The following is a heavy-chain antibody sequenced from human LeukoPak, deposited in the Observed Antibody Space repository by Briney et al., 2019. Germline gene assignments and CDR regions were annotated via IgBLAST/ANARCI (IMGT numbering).Heavy chain of an antibody. CDR1: GYTFTDYW. V-gene: IGHV5-51*01. J-gene: IGHJ4*02. D-gene: IGHD6-19*01. Sequence: GESLKISCKASGYTFTDYWIAWVRQMPGKGLELMGIVYPDDSDTKYSPSFQGQVTISADKSISTAYLQWSSLKASDTAMYYCARTGYTSGWYVGSFDYWGQGTLVTVSS. CDR2: VYPDDSDT. CDR3: ARTGYTSGWYVGSFDY.